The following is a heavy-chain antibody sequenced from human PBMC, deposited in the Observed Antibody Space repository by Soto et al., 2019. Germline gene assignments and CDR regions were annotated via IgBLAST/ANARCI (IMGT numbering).Heavy chain of an antibody. D-gene: IGHD3-9*01. CDR2: IYYSGST. J-gene: IGHJ5*02. Sequence: SETLSLTCTVSGGSISSGDYYWSWIRQPPGKGLEWIGYIYYSGSTYYNPSLKSRVTISVDTSKNQFSLKLSSVTAADTAVYYCAGTYYDILTGYHDQGWFDPWGQGTLVTVSS. CDR3: AGTYYDILTGYHDQGWFDP. CDR1: GGSISSGDYY. V-gene: IGHV4-30-4*01.